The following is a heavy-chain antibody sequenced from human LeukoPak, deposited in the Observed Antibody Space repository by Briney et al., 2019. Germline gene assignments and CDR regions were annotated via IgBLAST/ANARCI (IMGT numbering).Heavy chain of an antibody. D-gene: IGHD6-13*01. J-gene: IGHJ6*03. CDR1: GGTFSSYA. CDR3: ATNRIAAAGTGYYYYYMDV. CDR2: IIPIFGTA. V-gene: IGHV1-69*13. Sequence: SVEVSCKASGGTFSSYAISWVRQAPGQGLEWMGGIIPIFGTANYAQKFQGRVTITADESTSTAYMELSSLRSEDTAVYYCATNRIAAAGTGYYYYYMDVWGKGTTVTVSS.